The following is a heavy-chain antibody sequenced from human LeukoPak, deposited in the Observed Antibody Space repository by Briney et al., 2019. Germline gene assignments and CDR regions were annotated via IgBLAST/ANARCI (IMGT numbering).Heavy chain of an antibody. CDR1: GYTFTSYY. CDR2: ISAYNGNT. CDR3: ARVGYDFWSGYPHWFDP. V-gene: IGHV1-18*04. Sequence: ASVKVSCKASGYTFTSYYMHWVRQAPGQGLEWMGWISAYNGNTNYAQKLQGRVTMTTDTSTSTAYMELRSLRSDDTAVYYCARVGYDFWSGYPHWFDPWGQGTLVTVSS. J-gene: IGHJ5*02. D-gene: IGHD3-3*01.